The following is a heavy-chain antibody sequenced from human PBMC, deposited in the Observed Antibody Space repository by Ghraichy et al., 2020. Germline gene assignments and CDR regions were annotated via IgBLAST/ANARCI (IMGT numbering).Heavy chain of an antibody. J-gene: IGHJ4*02. D-gene: IGHD3-22*01. Sequence: SETLSLTCTVSGGSISSSSYYWGWIRQPPGKGLEWIGSIYYSGSTYYNPSLKSRVTISVDTSKNQFSLKLSSVTAADTAVYYCARHYYDSSGGFDYWGQGTLVTVSS. CDR1: GGSISSSSYY. CDR3: ARHYYDSSGGFDY. V-gene: IGHV4-39*01. CDR2: IYYSGST.